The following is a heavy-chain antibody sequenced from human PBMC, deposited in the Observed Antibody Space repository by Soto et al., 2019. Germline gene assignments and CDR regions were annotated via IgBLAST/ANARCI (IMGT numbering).Heavy chain of an antibody. CDR2: ISWDGGST. J-gene: IGHJ4*01. V-gene: IGHV3-43D*03. D-gene: IGHD5-12*01. CDR3: AKACYSGYDWDYFDY. CDR1: GFTFDDYA. Sequence: GGSLRLSCAASGFTFDDYAMHWVRQAPGKGLEWVSLISWDGGSTYYADSVTGRFTIYRDNSKNSLYLQMTSLRAEDTALYYCAKACYSGYDWDYFDYWGQGTMVTVSS.